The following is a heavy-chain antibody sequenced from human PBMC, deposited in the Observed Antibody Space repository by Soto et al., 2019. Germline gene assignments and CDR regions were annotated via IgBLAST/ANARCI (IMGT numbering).Heavy chain of an antibody. Sequence: QVQLVQSGAEVKKPGASVEDSCKASGYTFTSYGISWVRQAPGQGLEWMGWISAYNGNTNYAQKLQGRVTMTTDTSTSTAYMELRSLRSDDTAVYYCARAGGYDLYYYYYYMDVWGKGTTVTVSS. V-gene: IGHV1-18*01. D-gene: IGHD5-12*01. J-gene: IGHJ6*03. CDR1: GYTFTSYG. CDR3: ARAGGYDLYYYYYYMDV. CDR2: ISAYNGNT.